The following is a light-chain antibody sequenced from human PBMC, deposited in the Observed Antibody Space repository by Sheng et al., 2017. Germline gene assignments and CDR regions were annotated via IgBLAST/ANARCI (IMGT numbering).Light chain of an antibody. V-gene: IGKV2-28*01. Sequence: DIVMTQSPLSLPVTPGEPASISCRSSQSLLHSNGYNYLDWYVQKPGQSPQLLIYLGSNRASGVPDRFSGSGSGTDFTLKISRVEAEDVGVYYCMQALQTPYTFGQGTKAGDQT. J-gene: IGKJ2*01. CDR3: MQALQTPYT. CDR2: LGS. CDR1: QSLLHSNGYNY.